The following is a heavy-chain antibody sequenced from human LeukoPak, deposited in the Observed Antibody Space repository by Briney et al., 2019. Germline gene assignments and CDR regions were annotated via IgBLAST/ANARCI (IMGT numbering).Heavy chain of an antibody. Sequence: GGSLRLSCAASGFTFSSYSMNWVRQAPGKGLEWVSSISSSSSYIYYADSVKGRFTISRDNAKNSLYLQMNSLRAEDTAVYYCAGDSSGGLYFDYWGQGTLVTVSS. D-gene: IGHD2-15*01. V-gene: IGHV3-21*01. CDR3: AGDSSGGLYFDY. CDR1: GFTFSSYS. CDR2: ISSSSSYI. J-gene: IGHJ4*02.